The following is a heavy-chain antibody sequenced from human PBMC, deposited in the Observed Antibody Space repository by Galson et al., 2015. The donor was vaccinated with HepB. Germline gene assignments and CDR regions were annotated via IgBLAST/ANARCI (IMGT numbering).Heavy chain of an antibody. CDR3: ARDGLAIVVVPAADYYYYYMDV. J-gene: IGHJ6*03. Sequence: SVKVSCKTSGYTFTGYYMHWVRQAPGQGLEWMGRINPNSGGTNYAQKFQGRVTMTRDTSISTAHMELSRLRSDDTAVYYCARDGLAIVVVPAADYYYYYMDVWGKGTTVTVSS. CDR2: INPNSGGT. D-gene: IGHD2-2*01. CDR1: GYTFTGYY. V-gene: IGHV1-2*06.